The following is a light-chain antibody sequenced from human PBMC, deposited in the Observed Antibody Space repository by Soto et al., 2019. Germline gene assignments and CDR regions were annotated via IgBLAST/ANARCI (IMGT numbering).Light chain of an antibody. J-gene: IGKJ4*01. Sequence: EKVMTQSPATLSVSPGERATLSCRASQNVKTRLAWYQQKPGQAPRLLIYDAFTRATGIPARFSGSASGTEFTLTISSLQSEDFAVYYCKQYDEGTLTFGGGTKVDIK. CDR3: KQYDEGTLT. CDR1: QNVKTR. V-gene: IGKV3-15*01. CDR2: DAF.